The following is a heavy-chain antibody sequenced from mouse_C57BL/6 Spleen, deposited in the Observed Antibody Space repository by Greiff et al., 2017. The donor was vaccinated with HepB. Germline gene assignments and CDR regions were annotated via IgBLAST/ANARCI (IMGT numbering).Heavy chain of an antibody. CDR2: ISYDGSN. CDR1: GYSITSGYY. D-gene: IGHD2-3*01. CDR3: ASRGLCWLLTGDGYFDV. V-gene: IGHV3-6*01. J-gene: IGHJ1*03. Sequence: DVKLQESGPGLVKPSQSLSLTCSVTGYSITSGYYWNWIRQFPGNKLEWMGYISYDGSNNYNLSLKNRISITRDTFKNQFFLKLNSVTTEDTATYYCASRGLCWLLTGDGYFDVWGTGTTVTVSS.